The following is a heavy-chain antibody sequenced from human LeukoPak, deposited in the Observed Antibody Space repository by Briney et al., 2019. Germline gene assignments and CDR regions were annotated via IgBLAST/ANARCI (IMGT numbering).Heavy chain of an antibody. J-gene: IGHJ4*02. CDR2: IYTSGST. V-gene: IGHV4-61*02. Sequence: SETLSLTCTVSGGSISSGSYYWSWIRQPAGKGLEWIGRIYTSGSTHYNPSLKSRVTISVDTSKNQFSLKLSSVTAADTAVYYCARETMVRGVNVDYWGQGTLVTVSS. D-gene: IGHD3-10*01. CDR3: ARETMVRGVNVDY. CDR1: GGSISSGSYY.